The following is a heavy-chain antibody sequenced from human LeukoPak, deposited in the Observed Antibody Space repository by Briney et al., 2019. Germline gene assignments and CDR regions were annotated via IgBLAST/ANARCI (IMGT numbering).Heavy chain of an antibody. D-gene: IGHD3-22*01. J-gene: IGHJ4*02. Sequence: ASVKVSCKASGYTFTGYYMHWVRQAPGQGLEWMGWINPNSGGTNYAQKFQGRVTMTRDTSISTAYMELSGLRSDDTAVYYCARDLMTPGLYYDSSGSSSWGQGTLVTVSS. CDR2: INPNSGGT. CDR3: ARDLMTPGLYYDSSGSSS. V-gene: IGHV1-2*02. CDR1: GYTFTGYY.